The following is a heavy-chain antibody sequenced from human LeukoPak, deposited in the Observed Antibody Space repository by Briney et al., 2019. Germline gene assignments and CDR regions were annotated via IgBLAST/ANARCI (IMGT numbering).Heavy chain of an antibody. D-gene: IGHD6-19*01. J-gene: IGHJ4*02. CDR1: GYSISSGYY. CDR3: ARRPHPGYSSGWYAY. V-gene: IGHV4-38-2*02. CDR2: IYHSGST. Sequence: PSETLSLTCTASGYSISSGYYWGWIRQPPGKGLEWIGSIYHSGSTNYNPSLKSRVTISVDTSKNQFSLKLSSVTAADTAVYYCARRPHPGYSSGWYAYWGQGTLVTVSS.